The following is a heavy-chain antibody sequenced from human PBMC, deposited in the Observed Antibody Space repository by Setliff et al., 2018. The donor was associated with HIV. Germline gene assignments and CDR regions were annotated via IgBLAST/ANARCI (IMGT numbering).Heavy chain of an antibody. CDR1: GFSFRSYA. Sequence: GGSLRLSCAASGFSFRSYAVSWVRQAPGKGLEWVSVISGSGDITYYRDSVKGRFTISRDNTKNSLYLQLNSLRAEDTAVYYCARDAAAPAAIEGAFDIWGQGTMVTVSS. V-gene: IGHV3-23*01. CDR3: ARDAAAPAAIEGAFDI. CDR2: ISGSGDIT. D-gene: IGHD2-2*02. J-gene: IGHJ3*02.